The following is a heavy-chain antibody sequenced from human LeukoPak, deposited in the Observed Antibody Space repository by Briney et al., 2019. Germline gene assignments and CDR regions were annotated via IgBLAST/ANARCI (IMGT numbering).Heavy chain of an antibody. CDR3: ARDPPSDEAFDI. CDR2: IYYSGST. V-gene: IGHV4-59*01. J-gene: IGHJ3*02. Sequence: SETLSLTCTVSGGSISSNYWNWVRQPPGKGLEWIGYIYYSGSTSYNPSLKSRVTISVDTPKNQFSLNLSSVTAADTAVYYCARDPPSDEAFDIWGHGTMVTVSS. CDR1: GGSISSNY.